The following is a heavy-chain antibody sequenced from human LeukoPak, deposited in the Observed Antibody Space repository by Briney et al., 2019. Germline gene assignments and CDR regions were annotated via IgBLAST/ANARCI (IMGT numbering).Heavy chain of an antibody. CDR2: IYYSGST. CDR3: ASLGGYYESSSYSQLDAFDI. Sequence: SETLSLTCTVSGGSISTYYWSWIRQSPGKGLEWIGSIYYSGSTNYNPSLMSRVNISIDTSEHRLSLKLSSVTAADTALYYCASLGGYYESSSYSQLDAFDIWGQGTMVTVSS. D-gene: IGHD3-22*01. V-gene: IGHV4-59*01. J-gene: IGHJ3*02. CDR1: GGSISTYY.